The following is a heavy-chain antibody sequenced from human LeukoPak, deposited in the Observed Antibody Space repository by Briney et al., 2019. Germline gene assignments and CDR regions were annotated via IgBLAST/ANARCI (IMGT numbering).Heavy chain of an antibody. CDR3: AREEGRDYGSGSLNWFDP. D-gene: IGHD3-10*01. CDR1: GGSLSSGGYY. J-gene: IGHJ5*02. Sequence: PSETLPLTCTVSGGSLSSGGYYWSWIRQHPGKGLEWIGYIYYSGSTYYNPSLKSRVTISVDTSKNQFSLKLSSVTAADTAVYYGAREEGRDYGSGSLNWFDPWGQGTLVTVSS. V-gene: IGHV4-31*03. CDR2: IYYSGST.